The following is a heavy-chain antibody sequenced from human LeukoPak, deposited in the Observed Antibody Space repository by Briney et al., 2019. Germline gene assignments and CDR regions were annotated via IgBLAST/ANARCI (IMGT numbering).Heavy chain of an antibody. Sequence: GGSLRLSCAASGFTFSSYWMSWVRQAPGKGLEWVANIKRDGSEKYYGDSVKGRFTISRDNARTSLYLQLNSLRAEDTAVYFCARGESWAFDYWGQGTLVTVSS. V-gene: IGHV3-7*05. J-gene: IGHJ4*02. D-gene: IGHD3-10*01. CDR3: ARGESWAFDY. CDR2: IKRDGSEK. CDR1: GFTFSSYW.